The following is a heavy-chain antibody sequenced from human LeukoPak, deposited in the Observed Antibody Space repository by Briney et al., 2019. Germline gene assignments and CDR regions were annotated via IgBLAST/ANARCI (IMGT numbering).Heavy chain of an antibody. D-gene: IGHD3-22*01. Sequence: GGSLRLSCAASGFTFSSYAMSWVRQAPGKGLEWVSAISGSGGSTYYADSVKGRFTISRDNSKNTLYLQMNSLRAEDTAVYYCAKDRVDYYDSSGARPVDYWGQGTLVTVSS. CDR2: ISGSGGST. CDR1: GFTFSSYA. CDR3: AKDRVDYYDSSGARPVDY. J-gene: IGHJ4*02. V-gene: IGHV3-23*01.